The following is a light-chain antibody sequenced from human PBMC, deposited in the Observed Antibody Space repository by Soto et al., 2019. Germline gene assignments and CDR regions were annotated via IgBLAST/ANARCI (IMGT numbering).Light chain of an antibody. V-gene: IGKV3-20*01. CDR1: QSISSSY. Sequence: EILLTQSPGTLSLSAGEGATLSCRTSQSISSSYLAWYQQKPGQAPRLLIHSTSNRATDIPDRFSGAGSGTDFTLTITRLEPEDFAVYYCQFYGSFPRTFGPGTRVEVK. J-gene: IGKJ1*01. CDR2: STS. CDR3: QFYGSFPRT.